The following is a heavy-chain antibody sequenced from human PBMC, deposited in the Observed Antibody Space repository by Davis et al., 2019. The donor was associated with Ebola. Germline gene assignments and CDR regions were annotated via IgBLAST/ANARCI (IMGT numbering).Heavy chain of an antibody. Sequence: PSETLSLTCTVSGGSISSGGYYWSWVRQAPGKGLEWVSAISDSGGDTFYADSVKGRFTVSRDNSKNSLYLQMNSLRAEDTAVYYCARRCSDNSAFYRYFDYWGQGTLVTVSS. D-gene: IGHD3-22*01. CDR3: ARRCSDNSAFYRYFDY. V-gene: IGHV3-23*01. CDR2: ISDSGGDT. J-gene: IGHJ4*02. CDR1: GGSISSGGYY.